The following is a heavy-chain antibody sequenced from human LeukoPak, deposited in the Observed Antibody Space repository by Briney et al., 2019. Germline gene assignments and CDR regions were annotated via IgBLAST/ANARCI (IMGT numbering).Heavy chain of an antibody. V-gene: IGHV3-21*01. J-gene: IGHJ4*02. CDR3: ARERAAQYDY. D-gene: IGHD4-11*01. Sequence: PGGSLRLSCAASGFTFSSYSMNWVRQAPGKGLEWVSSISSSSSYIYYADSVKGRFTMSRDNAKNPLYLQMSSLRAEDTAVYYCARERAAQYDYWGQGILVTVSS. CDR2: ISSSSSYI. CDR1: GFTFSSYS.